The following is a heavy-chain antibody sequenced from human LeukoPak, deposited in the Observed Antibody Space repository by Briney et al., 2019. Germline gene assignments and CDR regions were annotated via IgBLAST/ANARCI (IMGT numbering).Heavy chain of an antibody. CDR1: GGSICSYY. V-gene: IGHV4-59*01. CDR3: AREVGYCSSTSCYGRKFDY. D-gene: IGHD2-2*01. CDR2: IYYSGST. J-gene: IGHJ4*02. Sequence: TSETLSLTCTVSGGSICSYYWSWIRQPPGKGLEWIGYIYYSGSTKYNPSLKSRVTISVDTSKNQFSLKLSSVTAADTAVYYCAREVGYCSSTSCYGRKFDYWGQGTLVTVSS.